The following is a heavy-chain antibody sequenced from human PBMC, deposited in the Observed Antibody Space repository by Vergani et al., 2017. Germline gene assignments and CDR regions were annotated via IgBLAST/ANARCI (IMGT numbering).Heavy chain of an antibody. CDR1: GFTFSSSA. D-gene: IGHD6-25*01. Sequence: EVQLLESGGNLIQPGGSLRLSCVASGFTFSSSAMTWVRLAPGKGLQWVSDISGSGGNTFYTDSVKGRFTISRDIAKNTLYLQVRSLRLEDTGVYHCVRDRGLCAGGRGYTEAWDYWGQGTPVTVSS. CDR3: VRDRGLCAGGRGYTEAWDY. CDR2: ISGSGGNT. V-gene: IGHV3-23*01. J-gene: IGHJ4*02.